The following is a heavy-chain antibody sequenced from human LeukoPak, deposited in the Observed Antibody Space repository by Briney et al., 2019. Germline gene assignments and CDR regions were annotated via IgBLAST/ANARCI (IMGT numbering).Heavy chain of an antibody. J-gene: IGHJ4*02. D-gene: IGHD6-19*01. V-gene: IGHV3-30*19. CDR3: ARALAGAGGHY. CDR2: IWYDGSNK. CDR1: GFTFSSYG. Sequence: PGRSLRLSCAASGFTFSSYGMHWVRQAPGKGLEWVAVIWYDGSNKYYADSVKGRFTISRDNSKNTLYLQMNSLRAEDTALYYCARALAGAGGHYWGQGTLVTVSS.